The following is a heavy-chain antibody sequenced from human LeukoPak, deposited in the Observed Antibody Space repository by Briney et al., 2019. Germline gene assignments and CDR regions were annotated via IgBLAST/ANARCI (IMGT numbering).Heavy chain of an antibody. CDR1: GFTFSSYG. CDR3: AKDRETTSSGTFDS. D-gene: IGHD1-1*01. J-gene: IGHJ4*02. V-gene: IGHV3-30*18. CDR2: IAEDGSIE. Sequence: GGSLRLSCAASGFTFSSYGMHCVRQAPGKGLEWVAFIAEDGSIERYTDSVKGRFTISRDNSNNTLYLRMNSLRAEDTGVYYCAKDRETTSSGTFDSWGQGTLVTVSS.